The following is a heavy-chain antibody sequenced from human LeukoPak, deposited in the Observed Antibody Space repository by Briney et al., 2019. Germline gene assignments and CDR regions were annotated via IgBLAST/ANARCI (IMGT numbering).Heavy chain of an antibody. D-gene: IGHD2-15*01. V-gene: IGHV3-23*01. CDR1: GFSFSTFA. Sequence: PGGSLRLSCAASGFSFSTFAMSWVRQAPGKGLEGVSTITDSGASTYYADSVKGRFTISRDNSKNTMYLQMDSLTAEDTAVYYCAKTMGRIDVDYWGQGTLITVSS. J-gene: IGHJ4*02. CDR2: ITDSGAST. CDR3: AKTMGRIDVDY.